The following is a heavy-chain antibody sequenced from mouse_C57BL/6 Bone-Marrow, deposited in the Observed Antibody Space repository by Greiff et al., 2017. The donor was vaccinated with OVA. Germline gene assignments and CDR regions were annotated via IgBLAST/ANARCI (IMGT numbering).Heavy chain of an antibody. CDR3: ARRLPYYFDY. J-gene: IGHJ2*01. Sequence: QVQLKQPGAELVMPGASVKLSCKASGYTFTSYWMHWVKQRPGQGLEWIGEIDPSDSYTNYNQKFKGKSTLTVDKSSSTAYMQLSSLTSEDSAVYYCARRLPYYFDYWGQGTTLTVSS. V-gene: IGHV1-69*01. CDR1: GYTFTSYW. CDR2: IDPSDSYT.